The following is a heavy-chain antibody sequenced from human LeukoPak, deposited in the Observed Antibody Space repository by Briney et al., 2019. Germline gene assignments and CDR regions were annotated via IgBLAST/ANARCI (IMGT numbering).Heavy chain of an antibody. CDR1: GGSISSYY. D-gene: IGHD3-22*01. CDR2: IYTSGST. V-gene: IGHV4-4*07. Sequence: SETLSLTCTVSGGSISSYYWSWIRQPAGKGLEWIGRIYTSGSTNYNPSLKSRVTMSVDTSKNQFSLKLSSVTAADTAVYYCARGSIPHYYYDSSGYDSDLPFDYWGQGTLVTVSS. CDR3: ARGSIPHYYYDSSGYDSDLPFDY. J-gene: IGHJ4*02.